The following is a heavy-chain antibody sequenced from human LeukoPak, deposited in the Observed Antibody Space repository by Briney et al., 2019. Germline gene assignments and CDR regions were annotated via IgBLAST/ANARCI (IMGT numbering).Heavy chain of an antibody. J-gene: IGHJ6*03. CDR1: GGSINDTY. CDR2: IYRRGNT. CDR3: ARRRTGGSGSYYNRKTPYYYYYMDV. D-gene: IGHD3-10*01. Sequence: SETLSLTCTVFGGSINDTYWTWIRQTPGRGLEWIGRIYRRGNTKYNPSLKSRVTISVDTSKNQFSLKLSSVTAADTAVYYCARRRTGGSGSYYNRKTPYYYYYMDVWGKGTTVTISS. V-gene: IGHV4-4*07.